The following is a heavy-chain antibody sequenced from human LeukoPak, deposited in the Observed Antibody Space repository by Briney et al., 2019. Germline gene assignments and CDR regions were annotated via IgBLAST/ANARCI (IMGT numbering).Heavy chain of an antibody. CDR2: ISGSGGST. Sequence: GGSLRLSCAASGFTFSSYAMSWVRQAPGKGLEWVSAISGSGGSTYYADSVKGRFTISRDSSKNTLYLQMNSLRAEDTAVYYCAKDFSSGWFPFDYWGQGTLVTVSS. CDR1: GFTFSSYA. CDR3: AKDFSSGWFPFDY. D-gene: IGHD6-19*01. V-gene: IGHV3-23*01. J-gene: IGHJ4*02.